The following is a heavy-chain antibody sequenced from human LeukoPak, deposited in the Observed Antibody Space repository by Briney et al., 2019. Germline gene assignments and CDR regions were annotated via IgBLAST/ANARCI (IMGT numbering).Heavy chain of an antibody. D-gene: IGHD6-6*01. J-gene: IGHJ6*03. V-gene: IGHV1-8*03. Sequence: GASVKVSCKASGYTFTSYDINWVRQATGQGLEWMGWMNPNSGNTGYAQKFQGRVTITRNTSISTAYMELSSLRSEDTAVYYCARAPIAARRSYYYYYMDVWGKGTTVTVSS. CDR3: ARAPIAARRSYYYYYMDV. CDR2: MNPNSGNT. CDR1: GYTFTSYD.